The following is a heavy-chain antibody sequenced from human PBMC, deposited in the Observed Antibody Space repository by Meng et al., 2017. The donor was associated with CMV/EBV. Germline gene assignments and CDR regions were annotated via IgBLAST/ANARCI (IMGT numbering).Heavy chain of an antibody. Sequence: ASVKVSCKASGYTFTGYYMHWVRQAPGQGLEWMGWINPNSGGTNYAQKFQGRVTMTRDTSISTACMELSRLRSDDTAVYYCASRRGIDRIAARRGWFDPWGQGTLVTVSS. CDR1: GYTFTGYY. D-gene: IGHD6-6*01. J-gene: IGHJ5*02. CDR3: ASRRGIDRIAARRGWFDP. V-gene: IGHV1-2*02. CDR2: INPNSGGT.